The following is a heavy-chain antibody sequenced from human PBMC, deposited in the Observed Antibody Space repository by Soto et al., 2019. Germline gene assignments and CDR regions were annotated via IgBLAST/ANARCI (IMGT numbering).Heavy chain of an antibody. Sequence: QLVQSGAEVKKPGSSVTVSCKASGGTFGHYAISWVRQAPGQGLEWMGGIIPLLTAPHYAQRFQGRLKITADRSTNTAYIELSSLSSDDTAVYFCARHLFGDCSGEDCYEAAINYYGMDVWGQGTTVNVSS. J-gene: IGHJ6*02. V-gene: IGHV1-69*06. CDR1: GGTFGHYA. D-gene: IGHD2-15*01. CDR2: IIPLLTAP. CDR3: ARHLFGDCSGEDCYEAAINYYGMDV.